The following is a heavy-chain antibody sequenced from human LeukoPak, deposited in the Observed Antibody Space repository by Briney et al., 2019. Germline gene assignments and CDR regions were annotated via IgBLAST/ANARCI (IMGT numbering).Heavy chain of an antibody. CDR1: GFTFSSYW. D-gene: IGHD3-22*01. CDR2: IKQDGSEK. V-gene: IGHV3-7*03. CDR3: AKRSGNYYDSSGYPEPFDY. J-gene: IGHJ4*02. Sequence: GGSLRLSCVASGFTFSSYWMSWVRQAPGKGLEWVANIKQDGSEKYYVDSVKGRFTISRDNAKNSLYLQMNSLRAEDTAVYYCAKRSGNYYDSSGYPEPFDYWGQGTLVTVSS.